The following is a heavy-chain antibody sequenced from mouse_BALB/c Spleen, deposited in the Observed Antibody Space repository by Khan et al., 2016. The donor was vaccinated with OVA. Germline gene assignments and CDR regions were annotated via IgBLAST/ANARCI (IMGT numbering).Heavy chain of an antibody. CDR2: INPRSG. J-gene: IGHJ4*01. Sequence: QAQLQQSGAELARPGASVKMSCKASGYTFTSHTMHWIKQRPGQGLEWIGYINPRSGYNQKLNDKATLTADISSSTAYMQLSSLTSEDSAVYYCARRTTEYALDYWGQGTSVTVSS. CDR1: GYTFTSHT. CDR3: ARRTTEYALDY. D-gene: IGHD2-14*01. V-gene: IGHV1-4*01.